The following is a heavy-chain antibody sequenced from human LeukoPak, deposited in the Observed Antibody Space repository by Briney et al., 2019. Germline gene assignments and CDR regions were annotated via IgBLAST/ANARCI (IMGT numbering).Heavy chain of an antibody. V-gene: IGHV4-61*01. D-gene: IGHD4-17*01. CDR2: IYYRGST. CDR3: ARDYGDYGNDY. CDR1: GGSFSSGSYY. Sequence: SETLSLTCTVSGGSFSSGSYYWSWIRQPPGKGLEWIGYIYYRGSTNYNPSLKSRVTISVDTSKNQFSLKLSSVTAADTAIYYCARDYGDYGNDYWGQGILVTVSS. J-gene: IGHJ4*02.